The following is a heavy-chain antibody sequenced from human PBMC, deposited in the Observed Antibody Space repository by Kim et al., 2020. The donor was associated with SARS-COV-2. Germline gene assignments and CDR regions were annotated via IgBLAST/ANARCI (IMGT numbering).Heavy chain of an antibody. D-gene: IGHD2-2*02. CDR2: IYYSGST. V-gene: IGHV4-39*01. CDR3: ARHCSSTSCYRAFDI. Sequence: SETLSLTCTVSGGSISSSSYYWGWIRQPPGKGLEWIGSIYYSGSTYYNPSLKSRVTISVDTSKNQFSLKLSSVTAADTAVYYCARHCSSTSCYRAFDIWGQGTMVTVSS. J-gene: IGHJ3*02. CDR1: GGSISSSSYY.